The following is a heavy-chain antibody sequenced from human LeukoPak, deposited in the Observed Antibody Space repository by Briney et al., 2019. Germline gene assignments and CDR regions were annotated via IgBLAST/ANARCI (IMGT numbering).Heavy chain of an antibody. Sequence: PGRFLRLSCAASGFTFSNHGMHWVHQAPGKGLEWVAVIWYDGSNIYYTDSVKGRFTISRDNSKNTLYLQMNSLRAEDTAVYYCAKDYSLYSGSYLDYWGQGTLVTVSS. CDR1: GFTFSNHG. V-gene: IGHV3-33*06. CDR3: AKDYSLYSGSYLDY. J-gene: IGHJ4*02. D-gene: IGHD1-26*01. CDR2: IWYDGSNI.